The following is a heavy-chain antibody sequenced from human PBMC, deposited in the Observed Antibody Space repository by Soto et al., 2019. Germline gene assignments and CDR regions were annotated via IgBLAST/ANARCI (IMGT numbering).Heavy chain of an antibody. D-gene: IGHD3-10*01. V-gene: IGHV3-66*01. J-gene: IGHJ4*02. CDR1: GFTVSSNY. CDR2: IYSGGST. Sequence: GGSLRLSCAASGFTVSSNYMSWVRQAPGKGLEWVSVIYSGGSTYYADSVKGRFTISRDNSKNTLYLQMNSLRAEDTAVYYCAKDRDAMVRGVITNSDYWGQGTLVTVSS. CDR3: AKDRDAMVRGVITNSDY.